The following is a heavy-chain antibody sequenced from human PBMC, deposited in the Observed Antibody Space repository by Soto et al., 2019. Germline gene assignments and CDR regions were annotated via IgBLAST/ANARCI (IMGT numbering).Heavy chain of an antibody. J-gene: IGHJ3*02. D-gene: IGHD6-19*01. Sequence: GASVEVSCQASGYPLSSYGISWVRQAPGQGLGEMGWISAYNGNTNYAQKLQGRVTMTTDTSTSTAYMELRSLRSDDTAVYYCASVSSGWYWESWPPNDAFDIWGQGTMVTVSS. CDR2: ISAYNGNT. CDR3: ASVSSGWYWESWPPNDAFDI. CDR1: GYPLSSYG. V-gene: IGHV1-18*01.